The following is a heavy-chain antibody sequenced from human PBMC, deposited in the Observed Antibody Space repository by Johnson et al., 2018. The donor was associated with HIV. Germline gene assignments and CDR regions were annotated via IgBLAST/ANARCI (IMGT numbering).Heavy chain of an antibody. V-gene: IGHV3-9*01. CDR2: ISWNGGSI. D-gene: IGHD2-15*01. Sequence: EVQLVESGGGVVQPGRSLRLSCAASGFTFSNYAMHWVRQAPGKGLEWVSGISWNGGSIGYVDSVKGRFTISRDNAKNSLYLQMNSLRAEDTAVYYCARDPDVTPGAFDIWGQGTMVTVSS. CDR3: ARDPDVTPGAFDI. CDR1: GFTFSNYA. J-gene: IGHJ3*02.